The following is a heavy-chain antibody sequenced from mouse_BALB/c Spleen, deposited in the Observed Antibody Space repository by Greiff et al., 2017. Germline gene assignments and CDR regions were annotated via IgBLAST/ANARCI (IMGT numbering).Heavy chain of an antibody. J-gene: IGHJ4*01. Sequence: EVHLVESGAELVKPGASVKLSCTASGFNIKDTYMHWVKQRPEQGLEWIGRIDPANGNTKYDPKFQGKATITADTSSNTAYLQLSSLTSEDTAVYYCARLLQPHYYAMDYWGQGTSVTVSS. V-gene: IGHV14-3*02. CDR2: IDPANGNT. D-gene: IGHD2-1*01. CDR3: ARLLQPHYYAMDY. CDR1: GFNIKDTY.